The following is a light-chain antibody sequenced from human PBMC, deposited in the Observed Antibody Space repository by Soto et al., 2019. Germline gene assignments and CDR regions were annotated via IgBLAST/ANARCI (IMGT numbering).Light chain of an antibody. CDR2: GNT. CDR1: SSNIGAGYP. CDR3: QSFDSSLSGWV. Sequence: QSVLTQPPSVSGAPGQRVTVSCIGNSSNIGAGYPVHWYQQLPGTAPKLLIYGNTNRLSGVPDRFSGSKSATSASLAITGLQAEDESDYYCQSFDSSLSGWVFGGGTKVTVL. V-gene: IGLV1-40*01. J-gene: IGLJ3*02.